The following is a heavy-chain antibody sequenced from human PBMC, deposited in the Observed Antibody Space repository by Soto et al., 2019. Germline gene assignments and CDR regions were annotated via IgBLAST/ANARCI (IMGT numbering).Heavy chain of an antibody. CDR1: GGSFSGYY. CDR3: AILLRSTYGMDV. V-gene: IGHV4-34*01. D-gene: IGHD3-3*01. J-gene: IGHJ6*02. CDR2: INHSGST. Sequence: PSETLSLTCAVYGGSFSGYYWSWIRQPPGKGLEWIGEINHSGSTNYNPSLKSRVTISVDTSKNQFSLKVTSVTAADTAVYYCAILLRSTYGMDVWGQGTTVTVSS.